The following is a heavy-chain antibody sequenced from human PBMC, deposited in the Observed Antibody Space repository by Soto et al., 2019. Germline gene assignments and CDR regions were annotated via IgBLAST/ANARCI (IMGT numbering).Heavy chain of an antibody. Sequence: SETLSITCAVYAGSFSHYYWNWIRQSPGKGLEWIGKIKHSGSSNYNPSLRSRVSISVDMSKNQFSLRLTSVTAADTAVYYCAIGGSSDWQVALDIWGQGTMVTVSS. V-gene: IGHV4-34*01. CDR1: AGSFSHYY. CDR2: IKHSGSS. J-gene: IGHJ3*02. CDR3: AIGGSSDWQVALDI. D-gene: IGHD6-19*01.